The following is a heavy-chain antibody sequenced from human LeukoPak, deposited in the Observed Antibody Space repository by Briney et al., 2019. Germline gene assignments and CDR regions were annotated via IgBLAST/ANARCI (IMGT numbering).Heavy chain of an antibody. CDR2: TYYRSKWYN. CDR3: ARDRSSGWYEGDWLDP. D-gene: IGHD6-19*01. CDR1: GDSVSSNSAA. V-gene: IGHV6-1*01. J-gene: IGHJ5*02. Sequence: SQTLSLSCAISGDSVSSNSAAWTWIRQSPSRGLEWLGRTYYRSKWYNDYAVSVKSRITINPDTSKNQFSLQLNSVTPEDTAVYYCARDRSSGWYEGDWLDPWGQGTLVTVSS.